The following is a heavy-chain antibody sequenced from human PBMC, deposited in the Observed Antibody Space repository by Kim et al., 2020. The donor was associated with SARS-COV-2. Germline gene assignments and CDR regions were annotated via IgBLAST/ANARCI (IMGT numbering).Heavy chain of an antibody. D-gene: IGHD3-3*01. CDR3: TTDLVWRSEWLYKYVNY. V-gene: IGHV3-15*01. CDR1: GFTFSNAW. Sequence: GGSLRLSCAASGFTFSNAWMSWVRQAPGKGLEWVGRIKSKTDGGTTDYAAPVKGRFTISRDDSKNTLYLQMNSLKTEDTAVYYCTTDLVWRSEWLYKYVNYWGQGTLVTVSS. CDR2: IKSKTDGGTT. J-gene: IGHJ4*02.